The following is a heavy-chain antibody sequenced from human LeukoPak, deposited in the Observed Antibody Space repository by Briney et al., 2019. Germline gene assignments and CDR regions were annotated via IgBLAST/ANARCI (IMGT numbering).Heavy chain of an antibody. J-gene: IGHJ3*02. V-gene: IGHV3-53*01. CDR1: GFTVSSNY. Sequence: GGSLRLSCAASGFTVSSNYMSWVRQAPGKGLEWISVIYSGGTTYYADSVKGRFTISRDNSNNTLYLQMNSLRAEDTAVYYCARGPVTRFEIWGQGTMVTVSS. CDR2: IYSGGTT. D-gene: IGHD4-17*01. CDR3: ARGPVTRFEI.